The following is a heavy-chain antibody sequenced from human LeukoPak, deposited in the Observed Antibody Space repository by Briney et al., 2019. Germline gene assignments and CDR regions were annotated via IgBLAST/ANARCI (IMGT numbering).Heavy chain of an antibody. Sequence: GASVRVSCKASGYTFTSYDINWVRQATGQGLEWMGWMNPNSGNTGYAQKFQGRVTMTRNTSISAAYMELSSLRSEDTAVYYCARVGQVVSAWDYGGTDHDFDYWGRGALVAVSS. CDR3: ARVGQVVSAWDYGGTDHDFDY. D-gene: IGHD4-23*01. V-gene: IGHV1-8*01. CDR1: GYTFTSYD. J-gene: IGHJ4*02. CDR2: MNPNSGNT.